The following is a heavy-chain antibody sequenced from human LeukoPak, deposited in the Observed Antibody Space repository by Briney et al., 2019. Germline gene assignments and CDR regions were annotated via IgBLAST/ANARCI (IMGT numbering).Heavy chain of an antibody. Sequence: SQTLSLTCTVSGGSISSGGYYWSWIRQHPGKGLEWIGYIYYSGSTYYNPSLKSRVTISVDTSKNQFSLKLSSVTAADTAVYYCARDLGILTGYGYYYCGMDVWGQGTTVTVSS. J-gene: IGHJ6*02. CDR2: IYYSGST. D-gene: IGHD3-9*01. V-gene: IGHV4-31*03. CDR1: GGSISSGGYY. CDR3: ARDLGILTGYGYYYCGMDV.